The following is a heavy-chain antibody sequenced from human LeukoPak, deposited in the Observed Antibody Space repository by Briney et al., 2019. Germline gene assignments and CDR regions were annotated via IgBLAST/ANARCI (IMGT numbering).Heavy chain of an antibody. CDR2: IIPIFGTA. D-gene: IGHD3-22*01. Sequence: GASVKVSCKAPGGTFSSYAISWVRQAPGQGLEWMGGIIPIFGTANYAQKFQGRVTITTDESTSTAYMELSSLRSEDTAVYYCARGTAPDYYDSSGYYYGYYYYYMDVWGKGTTVTVSS. CDR3: ARGTAPDYYDSSGYYYGYYYYYMDV. V-gene: IGHV1-69*05. J-gene: IGHJ6*03. CDR1: GGTFSSYA.